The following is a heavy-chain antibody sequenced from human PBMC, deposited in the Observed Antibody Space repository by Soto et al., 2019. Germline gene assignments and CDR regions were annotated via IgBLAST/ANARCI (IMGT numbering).Heavy chain of an antibody. V-gene: IGHV3-13*01. J-gene: IGHJ6*02. CDR1: GFTFSSYD. CDR3: ARDLYSSSSGDYYYYGMDV. CDR2: IGTAGDT. Sequence: PGGSLRLSCAASGFTFSSYDMYWVRQATGKGLEWVSAIGTAGDTYYPGSVKGRFTISRENAKNSLYLQMNSLRAGDTAVYYCARDLYSSSSGDYYYYGMDVWGQGTTVTVSS. D-gene: IGHD6-6*01.